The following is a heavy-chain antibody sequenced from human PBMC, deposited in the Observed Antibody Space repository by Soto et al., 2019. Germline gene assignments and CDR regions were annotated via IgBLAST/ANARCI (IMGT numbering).Heavy chain of an antibody. D-gene: IGHD3-22*01. CDR2: IYYSGST. CDR1: GGSISSYY. CDR3: ARHPSRRYYDSSGYYYPLVYGMDV. Sequence: SETLSLTCTVSGGSISSYYWSWIRQPPGKGLEWIGCIYYSGSTNYNPSLKSRVTISVDTSKNQFSLKLSSVTAADTAVYYCARHPSRRYYDSSGYYYPLVYGMDVWGQGTTVTVSS. J-gene: IGHJ6*02. V-gene: IGHV4-59*08.